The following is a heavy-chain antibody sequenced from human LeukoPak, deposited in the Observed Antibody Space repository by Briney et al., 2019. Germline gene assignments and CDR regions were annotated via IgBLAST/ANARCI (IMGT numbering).Heavy chain of an antibody. D-gene: IGHD1-26*01. J-gene: IGHJ6*02. CDR2: IYSGGST. CDR3: AREGTTYYYGMDV. CDR1: GFTLSSYA. Sequence: PGGSLRLSCAAYGFTLSSYAMSWVRQAPGKGLEWVSVIYSGGSTYYADSVKGRFTISRDNSKNTLYLQMNSLRAEDTAVYYCAREGTTYYYGMDVWGQGTTVTVSS. V-gene: IGHV3-53*01.